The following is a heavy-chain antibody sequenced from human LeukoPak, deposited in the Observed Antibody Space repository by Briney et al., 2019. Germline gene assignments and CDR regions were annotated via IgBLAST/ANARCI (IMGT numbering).Heavy chain of an antibody. D-gene: IGHD6-19*01. CDR3: AREGLYSSDWDY. Sequence: GGSLRLSCAASGFTFSSYWMLWVRQAPGKGLVWVPRINSDGSSTSYADSVKGRFTISRDNAKNTLYLQMNSLRADDTAVYYCAREGLYSSDWDYWGQGTLVTVSS. CDR2: INSDGSST. V-gene: IGHV3-74*01. CDR1: GFTFSSYW. J-gene: IGHJ4*02.